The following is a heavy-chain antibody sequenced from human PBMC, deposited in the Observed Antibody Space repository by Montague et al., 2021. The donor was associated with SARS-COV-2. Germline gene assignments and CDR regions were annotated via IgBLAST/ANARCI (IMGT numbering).Heavy chain of an antibody. CDR3: ARVGVGTMVRGVIPAYYSYGMDV. V-gene: IGHV4-61*02. Sequence: TLSLTCTVSGGSISSGSYYWSWIRQPAGKGLEWLGRIYTSGSTNYNPSLKSRGTISVDTPKNQFSLRLSSVTAADTAVYYCARVGVGTMVRGVIPAYYSYGMDVWGQVSPATASS. J-gene: IGHJ6*02. D-gene: IGHD3-10*01. CDR1: GGSISSGSYY. CDR2: IYTSGST.